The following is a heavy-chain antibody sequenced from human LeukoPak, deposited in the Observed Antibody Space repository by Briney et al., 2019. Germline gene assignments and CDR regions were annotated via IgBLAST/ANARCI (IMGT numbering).Heavy chain of an antibody. CDR1: GGSFSGYY. D-gene: IGHD5-12*01. CDR2: INHSGST. V-gene: IGHV4-34*01. J-gene: IGHJ4*02. Sequence: SETLSLTCAVYGGSFSGYYWSWIRQPPGKGLEWIGEINHSGSTNYNPSLKSRVTISVDTSKNQFSLKLSSVTAADTAVYYCARARGYSGYDVDCWGQGTLVTVSS. CDR3: ARARGYSGYDVDC.